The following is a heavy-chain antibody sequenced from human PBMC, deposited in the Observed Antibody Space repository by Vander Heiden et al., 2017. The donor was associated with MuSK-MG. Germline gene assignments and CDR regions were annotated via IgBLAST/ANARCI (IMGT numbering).Heavy chain of an antibody. J-gene: IGHJ5*02. V-gene: IGHV1-46*03. Sequence: QVQLVQSGAEVKKPGASVKVSCKASGYTFTSYYMHWVRQAPGQGLEWMGIINPSGGSTSYAQKFQCRVTMTRDTSTSTVYIELSSLRSQHTAVYYCARDRGRGGIASNWFDPWGQGTLVTVAS. CDR2: INPSGGST. D-gene: IGHD3-10*01. CDR3: ARDRGRGGIASNWFDP. CDR1: GYTFTSYY.